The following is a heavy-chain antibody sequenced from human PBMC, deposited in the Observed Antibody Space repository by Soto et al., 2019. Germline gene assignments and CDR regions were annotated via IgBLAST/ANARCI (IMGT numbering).Heavy chain of an antibody. V-gene: IGHV4-30-2*01. D-gene: IGHD4-17*01. CDR3: AGRVLAVSTVDY. CDR1: GGSISSGGYS. J-gene: IGHJ4*02. CDR2: IYHSGST. Sequence: TLSLTCAVSGGSISSGGYSWSWIRQPPGKGLELIGYIYHSGSTYYNPSLKSRVTISVDRSKNQFSLKLSSVTAADTAVYYRAGRVLAVSTVDYWGQGTLVTDSS.